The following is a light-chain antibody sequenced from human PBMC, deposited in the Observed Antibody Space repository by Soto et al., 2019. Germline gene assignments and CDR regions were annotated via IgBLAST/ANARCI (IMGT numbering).Light chain of an antibody. Sequence: EIVLTQSPATLSLSPGERATLSCRASQSVSSYLAWYQQKPVQAPRLLIYDASNRANGIPARFSGSGSGTDFPLTISILEPEDFAVYYCQQSSNWPLTFGGGTKVEIK. J-gene: IGKJ4*01. CDR1: QSVSSY. CDR2: DAS. CDR3: QQSSNWPLT. V-gene: IGKV3-11*01.